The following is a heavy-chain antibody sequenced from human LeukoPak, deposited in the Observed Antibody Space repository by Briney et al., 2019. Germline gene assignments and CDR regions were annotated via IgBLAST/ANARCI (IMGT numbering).Heavy chain of an antibody. V-gene: IGHV1-2*02. D-gene: IGHD2-15*01. J-gene: IGHJ5*02. CDR1: GYTFTGYY. CDR2: INPNSGGT. Sequence: VASVKVSCKASGYTFTGYYMHWVRQAPGQGLEWMGWINPNSGGTNYAQKFQGRVTMTRDTSISTAYMELSRLRSDDTAVYYCARDSFLVVAATTYNWFDPWGQGTLVTVSS. CDR3: ARDSFLVVAATTYNWFDP.